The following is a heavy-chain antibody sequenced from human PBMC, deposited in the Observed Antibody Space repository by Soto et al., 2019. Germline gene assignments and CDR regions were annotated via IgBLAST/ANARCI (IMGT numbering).Heavy chain of an antibody. CDR3: ARVSGTQDY. Sequence: GSLRLSCAASGFAFSGYSMNWVRQAPGKGLEWISYITGRSSAIFYADSAKGRFSISRDYAKNSLYLQMNSLRADDTAVYYCARVSGTQDYWGQGTLVTVSS. J-gene: IGHJ4*02. CDR2: ITGRSSAI. D-gene: IGHD1-1*01. V-gene: IGHV3-48*01. CDR1: GFAFSGYS.